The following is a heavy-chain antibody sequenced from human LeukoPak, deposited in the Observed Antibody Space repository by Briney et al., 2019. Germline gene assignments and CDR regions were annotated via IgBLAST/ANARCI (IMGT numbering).Heavy chain of an antibody. J-gene: IGHJ3*02. V-gene: IGHV3-48*03. CDR3: ARESGFRGDAFDI. D-gene: IGHD3-10*01. Sequence: GGSLSLSCAASGFTFSSYELNWVRQAPGKGLEWVSYISSSGSTIYYADSVKGRFTTSRDNTKNSLYLQKNTLRAEDTAVYYCARESGFRGDAFDIWGQGTMVTVSS. CDR2: ISSSGSTI. CDR1: GFTFSSYE.